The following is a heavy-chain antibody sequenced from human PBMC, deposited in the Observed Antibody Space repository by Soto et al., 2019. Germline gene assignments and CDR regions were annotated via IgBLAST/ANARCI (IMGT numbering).Heavy chain of an antibody. D-gene: IGHD3-3*01. Sequence: GASVKVSCKASGYTFTSYYMHWVRQAPGQWLEWMGIINPSGGSTSYAQKFQGRVTMTRDTSTSTVYMELSSLRSEDTAVYYCARDRRFLEWLLYRNYYYGMDVWGQGATVTVSS. CDR2: INPSGGST. V-gene: IGHV1-46*01. J-gene: IGHJ6*02. CDR3: ARDRRFLEWLLYRNYYYGMDV. CDR1: GYTFTSYY.